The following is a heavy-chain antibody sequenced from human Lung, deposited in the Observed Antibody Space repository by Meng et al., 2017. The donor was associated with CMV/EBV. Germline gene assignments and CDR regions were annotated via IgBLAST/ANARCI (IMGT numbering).Heavy chain of an antibody. Sequence: YNFITYEINWVRPATGQGLEWMGWMTHSSGTTGYAQKFQGRVSITRDTSISTFYRELSRLRSEDTAVYYCARGKRDFWSGFIPDWFDPWGQRTLVTVSS. CDR2: MTHSSGTT. V-gene: IGHV1-8*02. J-gene: IGHJ5*02. CDR3: ARGKRDFWSGFIPDWFDP. D-gene: IGHD3-3*01. CDR1: YNFITYE.